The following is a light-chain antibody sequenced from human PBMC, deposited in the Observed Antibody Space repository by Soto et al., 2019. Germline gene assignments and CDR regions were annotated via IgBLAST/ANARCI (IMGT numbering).Light chain of an antibody. CDR3: QQYESTPPT. CDR1: QSVLYSSNNKNY. Sequence: DIVMTQSPDSLAVFLGERATIICKSSQSVLYSSNNKNYLAWYQQRRGQPPKLLIYWASTRKSRVPARFSGSGSGTDVTLTITSLQAEDVSVYYCQQYESTPPTFGQGTKLEIK. J-gene: IGKJ2*01. CDR2: WAS. V-gene: IGKV4-1*01.